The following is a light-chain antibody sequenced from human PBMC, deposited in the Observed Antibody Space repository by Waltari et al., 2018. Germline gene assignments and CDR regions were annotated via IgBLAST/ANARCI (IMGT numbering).Light chain of an antibody. J-gene: IGKJ2*01. Sequence: EIQMTQSTSTLSASVGDRVTMTCRASQSISPWLAWYQQKPGKAPELLIYKESLLQSGVPSRFSGSGSGTEFTLTISSLQPADFATYYCQQYETYPYTFGQGTKVQMK. CDR2: KES. CDR1: QSISPW. CDR3: QQYETYPYT. V-gene: IGKV1-5*03.